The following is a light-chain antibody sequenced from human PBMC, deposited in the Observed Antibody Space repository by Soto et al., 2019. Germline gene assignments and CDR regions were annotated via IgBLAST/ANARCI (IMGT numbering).Light chain of an antibody. CDR1: SSDVGGYNY. CDR3: SSYTSSSTGV. J-gene: IGLJ1*01. Sequence: QSALTQPASVSGSPGQSITISCTGTSSDVGGYNYVSWYQQHPGTAPKLMIYEVSNRPSGVSNRFSGSKSGNTASLTISGLQAEDEDDYYCSSYTSSSTGVFGTGTKLTVL. CDR2: EVS. V-gene: IGLV2-14*01.